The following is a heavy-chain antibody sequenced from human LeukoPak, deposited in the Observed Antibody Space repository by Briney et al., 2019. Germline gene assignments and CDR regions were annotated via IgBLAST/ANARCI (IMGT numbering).Heavy chain of an antibody. D-gene: IGHD2-21*01. Sequence: ASVKVSCKASGYTFTDNYLHWVRQAPGQGLEWMGSINPKTGGTTYAQKFQGTITVTRDTSVSTVYMELSGLGPDDTAIYYCVRGVYGGRACYSYFDPGARETRFPVS. CDR2: INPKTGGT. CDR3: VRGVYGGRACYSYFDP. J-gene: IGHJ4*02. V-gene: IGHV1-2*02. CDR1: GYTFTDNY.